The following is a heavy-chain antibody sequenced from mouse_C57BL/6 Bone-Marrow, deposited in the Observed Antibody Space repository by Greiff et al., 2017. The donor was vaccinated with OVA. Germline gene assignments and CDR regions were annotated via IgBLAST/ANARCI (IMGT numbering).Heavy chain of an antibody. V-gene: IGHV3-8*01. J-gene: IGHJ4*01. CDR1: GYSITSDY. D-gene: IGHD1-1*01. CDR2: ISYSGST. CDR3: ARFSAYYGSSWGAMDY. Sequence: EVTLVESGPGLAKPSQTLSLTCSVTGYSITSDYWNWIRKFPGHKLEYMGDISYSGSTYYNPSLKSRSSITRDTSKNQYYLQLNSVTTEDTATYYCARFSAYYGSSWGAMDYWGQGTSVTVSS.